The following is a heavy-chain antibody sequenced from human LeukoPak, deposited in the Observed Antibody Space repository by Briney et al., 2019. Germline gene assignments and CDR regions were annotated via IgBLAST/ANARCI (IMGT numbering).Heavy chain of an antibody. V-gene: IGHV4-4*02. CDR2: IYHSGST. CDR3: ARARTGSWAYDY. D-gene: IGHD6-13*01. CDR1: GGSISSSNW. J-gene: IGHJ4*02. Sequence: PSETLSLTYAVSGGSISSSNWWSWVRQPPGKGLEWIGEIYHSGSTNYNPSLKSRVTISVDTSKNQFSLKLSSVTAADTAVYYCARARTGSWAYDYWGQGTLVTVSS.